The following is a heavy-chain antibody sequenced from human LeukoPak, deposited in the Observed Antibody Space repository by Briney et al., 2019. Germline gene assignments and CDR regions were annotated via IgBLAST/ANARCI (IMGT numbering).Heavy chain of an antibody. Sequence: GGPLRLSCEVCGFRYSIYWMIGVRHARGRGVEGVSSISGSGRHTHYADSVKGRFTISRDNDKDSLYAQINNLRGEDRAVYCCASLTYDSWTLANMDVWGKGHTVTVSS. V-gene: IGHV3-21*01. CDR1: GFRYSIYW. J-gene: IGHJ6*03. D-gene: IGHD3-22*01. CDR3: ASLTYDSWTLANMDV. CDR2: ISGSGRHT.